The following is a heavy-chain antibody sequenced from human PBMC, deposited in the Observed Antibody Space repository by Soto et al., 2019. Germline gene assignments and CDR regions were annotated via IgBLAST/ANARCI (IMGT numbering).Heavy chain of an antibody. J-gene: IGHJ5*02. CDR3: AKDLDSYGYEEDWFDP. CDR1: GFTFSSYG. D-gene: IGHD5-18*01. V-gene: IGHV3-30*18. CDR2: ISYDGSNK. Sequence: GGSLRLSCAASGFTFSSYGMHWVRQAPGKGLEWVAVISYDGSNKYYADSVKGRFTISRDNSKNTLYLQMNSLRAGDTAVYYCAKDLDSYGYEEDWFDPWGQGTLVTVSS.